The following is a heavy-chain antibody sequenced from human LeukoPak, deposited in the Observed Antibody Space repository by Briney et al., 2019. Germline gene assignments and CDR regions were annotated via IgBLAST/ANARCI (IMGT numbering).Heavy chain of an antibody. V-gene: IGHV3-53*01. CDR1: GLTVSNNY. J-gene: IGHJ3*02. CDR2: SYSDSNT. Sequence: GRSLTLSCTASGLTVSNNYMSWVRQTPGKGLERVSISYSDSNTNYEDSVKGRFTISRDTSQNTLSLQMNSLGAEDTAVYYCVRKNRGCNAAFDIWGQGTVVTVSA. D-gene: IGHD2-2*01. CDR3: VRKNRGCNAAFDI.